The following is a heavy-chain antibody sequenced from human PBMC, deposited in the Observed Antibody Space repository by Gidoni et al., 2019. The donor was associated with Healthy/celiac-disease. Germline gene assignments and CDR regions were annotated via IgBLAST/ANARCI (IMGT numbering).Heavy chain of an antibody. D-gene: IGHD3-10*01. Sequence: QVQLQESGPGLVKPSGTLSLTCAVSGGSIRSSNWWSWVRPPPGKGLEWIGEIYHSGSTNYNPSLKSRVTISVDKSKNQFSLKLSSVTAADTAVYYCARVEGPPGKAYYYGMDVWGQGTTVTVSS. CDR3: ARVEGPPGKAYYYGMDV. J-gene: IGHJ6*02. V-gene: IGHV4-4*02. CDR1: GGSIRSSNW. CDR2: IYHSGST.